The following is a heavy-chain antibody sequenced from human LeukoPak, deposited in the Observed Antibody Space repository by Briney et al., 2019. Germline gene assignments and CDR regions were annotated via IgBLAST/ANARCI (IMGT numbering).Heavy chain of an antibody. CDR3: ARAPIAASWFDP. V-gene: IGHV1-18*01. CDR1: GYTFTSYG. D-gene: IGHD6-13*01. Sequence: VASVKVSCKASGYTFTSYGISWVRQAPGQGLEWMGWISAYNGNTNYAQKLQGRVTMTTDTSTSTAYMELRSLRSDDTTVYYCARAPIAASWFDPWGQGTLVTVSS. CDR2: ISAYNGNT. J-gene: IGHJ5*02.